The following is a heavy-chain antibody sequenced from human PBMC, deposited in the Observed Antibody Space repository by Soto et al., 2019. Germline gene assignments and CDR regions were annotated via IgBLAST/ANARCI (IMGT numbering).Heavy chain of an antibody. CDR3: APPTCVATWCSPFHNLDH. CDR2: INPLSGIP. J-gene: IGHJ4*02. CDR1: GGTFVRHV. D-gene: IGHD2-8*02. V-gene: IGHV1-69*09. Sequence: QVQLVQSGAEVKKPESSVKVSCKTSGGTFVRHVISWVRQAPGQGPEWMGKINPLSGIPNYAQKFQDRVTFTADTDSSTAYMELSRLTSDDTAVYYCAPPTCVATWCSPFHNLDHWGQGTLVTVSS.